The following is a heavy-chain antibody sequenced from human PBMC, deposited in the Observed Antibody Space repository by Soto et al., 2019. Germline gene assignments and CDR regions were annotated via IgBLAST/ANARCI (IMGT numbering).Heavy chain of an antibody. V-gene: IGHV1-18*01. CDR1: GYTFTSYG. Sequence: QAQLVQSGGEVKKPGASVKLSCTASGYTFTSYGISWLRQAPGQGLEWMGWISAYNGKTNYAQNVQGRVTMTTDTPTRTAYMALRSLRAADTAVYYCARGGDVNYYHGMDVWGQGTTVTVSS. D-gene: IGHD5-12*01. J-gene: IGHJ6*02. CDR3: ARGGDVNYYHGMDV. CDR2: ISAYNGKT.